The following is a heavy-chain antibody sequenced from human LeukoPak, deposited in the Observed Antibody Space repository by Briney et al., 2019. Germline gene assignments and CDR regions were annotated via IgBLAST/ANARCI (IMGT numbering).Heavy chain of an antibody. J-gene: IGHJ6*03. Sequence: GGSLRLSCAASGFTFSSYSMNWVRQAPGKGLEWVSSISSSSSYIYYADSVKGRFTISRDNAKNSLYLQMNSLRAEDTAVYYCARVAYDFWSGPYYYYYMDVWGKGTTVTVSS. CDR3: ARVAYDFWSGPYYYYYMDV. V-gene: IGHV3-21*01. CDR2: ISSSSSYI. D-gene: IGHD3-3*01. CDR1: GFTFSSYS.